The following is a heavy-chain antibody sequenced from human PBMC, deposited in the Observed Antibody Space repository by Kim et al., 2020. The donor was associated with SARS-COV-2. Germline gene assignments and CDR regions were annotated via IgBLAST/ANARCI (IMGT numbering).Heavy chain of an antibody. CDR1: GFTFSSYW. Sequence: GGSLRLSCAASGFTFSSYWMSWVRQAPGKGLEWVANIKQDGSEKYYVDSVKGRFTISRDNAKNSLYLQMNSLRAEDTAVYYCARVDVVVPAARIGYYYYYGMDAWGQGTTVTVSS. D-gene: IGHD2-2*01. V-gene: IGHV3-7*01. CDR2: IKQDGSEK. CDR3: ARVDVVVPAARIGYYYYYGMDA. J-gene: IGHJ6*02.